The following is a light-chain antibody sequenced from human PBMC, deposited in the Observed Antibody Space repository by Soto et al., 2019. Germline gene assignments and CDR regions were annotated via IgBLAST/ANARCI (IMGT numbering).Light chain of an antibody. CDR3: QQSYSTPWT. CDR1: QSISSY. Sequence: IQMTQSQSSLSASVGDRVTITCRASQSISSYLNWYQQKPGKAPKLLIYAASSLQSGVPSRFSGSGSGTDFTLTISSLQPEDFATYYCQQSYSTPWTFGQGTKVDI. J-gene: IGKJ1*01. V-gene: IGKV1-39*01. CDR2: AAS.